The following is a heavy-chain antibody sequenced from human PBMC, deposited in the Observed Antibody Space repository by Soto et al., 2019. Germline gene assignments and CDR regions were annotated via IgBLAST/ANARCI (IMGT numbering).Heavy chain of an antibody. V-gene: IGHV3-23*01. CDR1: GFTFSRYG. D-gene: IGHD3-22*01. CDR3: AKVRYYDSTGYLYYFDF. J-gene: IGHJ4*02. Sequence: EVQLLESGGGLVQPGGSLTLSCAASGFTFSRYGMSWVRQAPGKGLEWVSGISGSGGSTYYADSVKGRFSISRDNSKNSLFLQMNSLRAEDTARYYCAKVRYYDSTGYLYYFDFWGQGTLVTVSS. CDR2: ISGSGGST.